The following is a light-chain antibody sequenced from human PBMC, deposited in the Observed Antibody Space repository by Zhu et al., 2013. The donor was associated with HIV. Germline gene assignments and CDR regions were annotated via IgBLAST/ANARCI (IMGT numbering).Light chain of an antibody. V-gene: IGKV1-5*01. CDR3: QQYYRTPYT. J-gene: IGKJ2*01. CDR1: QSISSW. CDR2: ATS. Sequence: DIQMTQSPSTLSASVGDRVTITCRASQSISSWLAWYQQKPGKAPTLLLYATSTLQPGVPSRFRGSGSGTDFTLTISSLQAEDVAVYYCQQYYRTPYTFGQGTKLEIK.